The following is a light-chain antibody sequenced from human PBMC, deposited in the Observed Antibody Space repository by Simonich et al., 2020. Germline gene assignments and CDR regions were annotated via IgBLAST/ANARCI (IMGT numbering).Light chain of an antibody. V-gene: IGLV2-14*01. J-gene: IGLJ3*02. Sequence: QSALTQPASVSGSPGQSITISCTGTSSDVGGYNYVSWYQQHPGKAPKLMIYDVSKRPSGVSKRFSGSKSGNTASLTISGLQAEDEAEYYCSSYTSSSTWVFGGGTKLTVL. CDR2: DVS. CDR1: SSDVGGYNY. CDR3: SSYTSSSTWV.